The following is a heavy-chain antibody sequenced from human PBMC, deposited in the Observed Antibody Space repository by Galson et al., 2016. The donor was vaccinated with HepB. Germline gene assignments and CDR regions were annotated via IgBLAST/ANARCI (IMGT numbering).Heavy chain of an antibody. CDR3: AKLPEGLLWFKEPFVQYYGMDV. Sequence: SLRLSCAVSRFSFGSYAMSWVRQAPGKGLEWVATMSSSGDFTYYADSVKGRFTISRDNYQNTLFRPMHSLTIEDTPLYYCAKLPEGLLWFKEPFVQYYGMDVWGQGTTVTVSS. V-gene: IGHV3-23*01. J-gene: IGHJ6*02. CDR1: RFSFGSYA. D-gene: IGHD3-10*01. CDR2: MSSSGDFT.